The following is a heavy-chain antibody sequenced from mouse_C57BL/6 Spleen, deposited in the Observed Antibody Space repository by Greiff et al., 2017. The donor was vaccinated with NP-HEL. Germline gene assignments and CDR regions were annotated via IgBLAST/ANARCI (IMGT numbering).Heavy chain of an antibody. CDR2: IYPGDGDT. J-gene: IGHJ1*03. V-gene: IGHV1-82*01. CDR1: GYAFSSSW. D-gene: IGHD1-1*01. CDR3: ARSPDYYGSSPRV. Sequence: QVQLKQSGPELVKPGASVKISCKASGYAFSSSWMNWVKQRPGKGLEWIGRIYPGDGDTNYNGKFKGKATLTADKSSSTAYMQLSSLTSEDSAVYFCARSPDYYGSSPRVWGTGTTVTVSS.